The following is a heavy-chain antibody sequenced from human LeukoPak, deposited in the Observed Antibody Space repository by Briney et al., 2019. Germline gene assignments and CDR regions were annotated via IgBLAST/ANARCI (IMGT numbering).Heavy chain of an antibody. Sequence: LGESLKISCKGSGYSFTSYWISWVHQMPGKGLEWMGRIDPSDSYTNYSPSFQGHVTISADKSISTAYLQWSSLKASDTAMYYCARQHPPDCSSTSCYQGDWYFDLWGRGTLVTVSS. CDR3: ARQHPPDCSSTSCYQGDWYFDL. CDR1: GYSFTSYW. D-gene: IGHD2-2*01. CDR2: IDPSDSYT. V-gene: IGHV5-10-1*01. J-gene: IGHJ2*01.